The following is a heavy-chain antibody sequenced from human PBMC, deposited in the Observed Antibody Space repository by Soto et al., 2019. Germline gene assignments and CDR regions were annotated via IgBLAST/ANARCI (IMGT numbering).Heavy chain of an antibody. CDR1: GYSFTGYD. V-gene: IGHV1-2*02. CDR3: ARTRKVGAKPPYYYFALDV. Sequence: QVQVVKSGAEVKKPGASVKVSCKASGYSFTGYDMHWVRQAPGQGLEWMGWINPDSGATSYAQSFQGRVTMTGDTSVSTAYMELSSLKSDDTAVYYCARTRKVGAKPPYYYFALDVCGQGTTVTVSS. J-gene: IGHJ6*02. D-gene: IGHD1-26*01. CDR2: INPDSGAT.